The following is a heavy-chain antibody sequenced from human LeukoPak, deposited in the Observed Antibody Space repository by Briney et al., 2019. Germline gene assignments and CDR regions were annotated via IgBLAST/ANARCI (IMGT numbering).Heavy chain of an antibody. CDR1: GFTFSSYG. CDR2: ITSSSSYI. D-gene: IGHD6-6*01. CDR3: ARSYSSSRGTFDY. J-gene: IGHJ4*02. V-gene: IGHV3-21*01. Sequence: GGSLRLSCAASGFTFSSYGMNWGRQAPGMGLEWVSSITSSSSYIYYADSVKGRFTISRDNAKNSLYLQMNSLRAEDTAVYYCARSYSSSRGTFDYWGQGTLVTVSS.